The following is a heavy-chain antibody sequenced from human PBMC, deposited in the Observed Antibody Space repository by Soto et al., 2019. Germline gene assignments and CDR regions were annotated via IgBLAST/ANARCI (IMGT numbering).Heavy chain of an antibody. CDR3: ATYSSGWYGIFDY. Sequence: ASVKVSCKVSGYTLTELSMHCVRQAPGKGLEWMGGFDPEDGETIYAQKFQGRVTMTEDTSTDTAYMELSSLRSEDTAVYYCATYSSGWYGIFDYWGQGTLVTVSS. CDR2: FDPEDGET. V-gene: IGHV1-24*01. J-gene: IGHJ4*02. CDR1: GYTLTELS. D-gene: IGHD6-19*01.